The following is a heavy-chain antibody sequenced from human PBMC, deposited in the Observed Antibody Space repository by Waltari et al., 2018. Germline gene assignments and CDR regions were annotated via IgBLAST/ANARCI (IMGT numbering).Heavy chain of an antibody. Sequence: QVQLQESGPGLVKASETLSPTCTVSGGSIRSGGYYWSWLRQHPGQGLEWIGYINDTGRTDYNPSLKSRVSISVETSKNQFSLKLSSVTAADTAVYYCATNHYGTGKGWFDPWGQGTPVTVSS. J-gene: IGHJ5*02. CDR2: INDTGRT. CDR3: ATNHYGTGKGWFDP. V-gene: IGHV4-31*03. D-gene: IGHD3-10*01. CDR1: GGSIRSGGYY.